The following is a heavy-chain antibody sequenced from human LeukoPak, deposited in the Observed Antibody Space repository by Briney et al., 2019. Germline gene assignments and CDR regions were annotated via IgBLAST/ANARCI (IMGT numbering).Heavy chain of an antibody. CDR1: GYTFTSYA. Sequence: ASVKVSCKASGYTFTSYAMNWVRQAPGQGLEWMGWINTNTGNPTYAQGFTGRFVFSLDTSVSTAYLQISSLKAEDTAVYYCARDEQQLVLGHYYYYYYMDVWGKGTTVTVSS. D-gene: IGHD6-13*01. CDR2: INTNTGNP. CDR3: ARDEQQLVLGHYYYYYYMDV. J-gene: IGHJ6*03. V-gene: IGHV7-4-1*02.